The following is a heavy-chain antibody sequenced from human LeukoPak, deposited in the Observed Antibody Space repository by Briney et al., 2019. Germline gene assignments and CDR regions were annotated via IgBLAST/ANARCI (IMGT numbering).Heavy chain of an antibody. CDR2: IYYSGST. J-gene: IGHJ4*02. D-gene: IGHD6-13*01. V-gene: IGHV4-31*03. CDR3: ARLYSSSWQFDY. Sequence: SSETLSLTCTVSGGSISSGGYYWSWIRQHPGKGLEWIGYIYYSGSTYYTPSLKSRVTMSVDTSKTQFSLMLSSVTAADTAVFHCARLYSSSWQFDYWGQGTLVTVSS. CDR1: GGSISSGGYY.